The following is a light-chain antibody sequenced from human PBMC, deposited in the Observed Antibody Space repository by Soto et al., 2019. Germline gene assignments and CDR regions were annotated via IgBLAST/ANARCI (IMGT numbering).Light chain of an antibody. CDR2: DVS. CDR1: SSDVGGYNY. J-gene: IGLJ1*01. V-gene: IGLV2-11*01. CDR3: CSYAGSFSYV. Sequence: SVLTQPRSVSGSPGQSVTISCTGTSSDVGGYNYVSWYQQHPDKAPKVMIYDVSKRPSGVPDRFFGSKSGNTASLTISGLQAEDEADYYCCSYAGSFSYVFGTGTKV.